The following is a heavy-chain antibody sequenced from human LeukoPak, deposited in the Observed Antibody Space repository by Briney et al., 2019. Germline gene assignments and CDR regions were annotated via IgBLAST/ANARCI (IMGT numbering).Heavy chain of an antibody. J-gene: IGHJ4*02. Sequence: GGSLRLSCAASGFTFSSYWMHWVRQAPGKGLEWVSAISGSGGSTYYADSVKGRFTISRDNSKNTLYLQMNSLRAEDTAVYYCAKEVAVAGTPLDYWGQGTLVTVSS. CDR2: ISGSGGST. D-gene: IGHD6-19*01. CDR3: AKEVAVAGTPLDY. CDR1: GFTFSSYW. V-gene: IGHV3-23*01.